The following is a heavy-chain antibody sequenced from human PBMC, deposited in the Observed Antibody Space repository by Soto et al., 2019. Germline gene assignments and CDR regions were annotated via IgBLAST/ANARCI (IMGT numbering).Heavy chain of an antibody. V-gene: IGHV4-30-4*01. CDR1: GGSISSGDYY. J-gene: IGHJ4*02. D-gene: IGHD3-22*01. Sequence: PSETLSLTCTVSGGSISSGDYYWSWIRQPPGKGLEWIGYIYYSGGTYYNPSLKSRVTISVDTSKNQFSLKLSSVTAADTAVYYCARYYYDSSGFDYWGQGTLVTVSS. CDR3: ARYYYDSSGFDY. CDR2: IYYSGGT.